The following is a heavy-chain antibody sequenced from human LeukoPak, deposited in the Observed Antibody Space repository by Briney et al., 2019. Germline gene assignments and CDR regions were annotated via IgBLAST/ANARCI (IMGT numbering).Heavy chain of an antibody. CDR1: GFTFSSYG. J-gene: IGHJ4*02. CDR2: IRYDGSNK. D-gene: IGHD6-19*01. V-gene: IGHV3-30*02. CDR3: AKDSFPYYSSGWFDY. Sequence: GGSLRLSCAASGFTFSSYGMHWVRQAPGKGLEWVAFIRYDGSNKYYADSVKGRFTISRDNSKNTLYLQMNSLRAEDTAVYYCAKDSFPYYSSGWFDYWGQGTLVTVSS.